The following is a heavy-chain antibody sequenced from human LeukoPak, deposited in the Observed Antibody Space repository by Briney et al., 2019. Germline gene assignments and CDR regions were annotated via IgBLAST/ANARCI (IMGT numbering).Heavy chain of an antibody. CDR3: ARGSETGTSVD. CDR2: INHSGST. D-gene: IGHD1-1*01. Sequence: SETLSLTCAVYGGSFSGYYWSWIRQPPGKGLEWIGEINHSGSTNYNPSLKSRVTISVDTSKNQFSLKLSSVTAADTAVYYCARGSETGTSVDWGQGTLVAVSS. J-gene: IGHJ4*02. CDR1: GGSFSGYY. V-gene: IGHV4-34*01.